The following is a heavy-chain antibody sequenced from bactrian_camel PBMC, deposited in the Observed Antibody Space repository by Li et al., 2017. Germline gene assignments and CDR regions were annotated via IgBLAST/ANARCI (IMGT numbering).Heavy chain of an antibody. J-gene: IGHJ4*01. CDR3: ANAYYSGGYPIPYNY. V-gene: IGHV3S40*01. Sequence: VQLVESGGGLVQPGGSLRLSCAASGFTFSSYGMTWVRQAPGKGLEWVSDISSGGGTTNYVDSVKGRFTISRENAKNMVYLHLNSLKTEDTAMYYCANAYYSGGYPIPYNYWGQGTQVTVS. D-gene: IGHD2*01. CDR1: GFTFSSYG. CDR2: ISSGGGTT.